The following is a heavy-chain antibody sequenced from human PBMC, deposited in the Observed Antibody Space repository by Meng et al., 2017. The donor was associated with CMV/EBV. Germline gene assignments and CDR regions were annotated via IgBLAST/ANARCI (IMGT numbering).Heavy chain of an antibody. CDR2: ISSSSSYI. Sequence: SCKASGFTFSSYSMNWVRQAPRKGLEWVSSISSSSSYIYYADSVEGRFTISRDNAKNSLYLQMNSLRAEDTAVYYCARMEGYCSSTSCNYYYYGMDVWGQGTTVTVSS. J-gene: IGHJ6*02. V-gene: IGHV3-21*01. D-gene: IGHD2-2*01. CDR1: GFTFSSYS. CDR3: ARMEGYCSSTSCNYYYYGMDV.